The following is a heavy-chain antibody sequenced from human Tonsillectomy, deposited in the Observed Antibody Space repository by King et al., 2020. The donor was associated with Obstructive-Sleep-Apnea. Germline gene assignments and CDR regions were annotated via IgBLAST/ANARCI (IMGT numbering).Heavy chain of an antibody. Sequence: QLQESGPGLVKPSQTLSLTRTVSGGSISSGGYYWSWIRQHPGKGLEWVGYMYYSGSTYYNPSLKTRVTISVDTSKNQLSLKLRSVTAADTAVYYCARALVATISEFDYWGQGTLVTVSS. V-gene: IGHV4-31*03. CDR3: ARALVATISEFDY. J-gene: IGHJ4*02. CDR2: MYYSGST. D-gene: IGHD5-12*01. CDR1: GGSISSGGYY.